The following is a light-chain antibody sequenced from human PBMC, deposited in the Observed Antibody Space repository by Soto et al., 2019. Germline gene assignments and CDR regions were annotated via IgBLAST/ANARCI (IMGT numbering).Light chain of an antibody. V-gene: IGKV3D-15*01. CDR3: QQYSVWPLT. J-gene: IGKJ4*01. CDR1: QSVSSN. CDR2: GAS. Sequence: EIVLTQSPATLSVSPGERAALSCRASQSVSSNLDWYQQKPGQPPRLLMFGASTRATGIPARFSGSGSEAEFTLTISSLQSEDFAVYYCQQYSVWPLTFGGGTKVEIK.